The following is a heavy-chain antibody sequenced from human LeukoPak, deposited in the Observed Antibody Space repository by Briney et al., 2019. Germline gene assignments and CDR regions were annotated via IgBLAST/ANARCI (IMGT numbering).Heavy chain of an antibody. CDR2: ISAYNGNT. CDR3: ARETIVVVPAARYDAFDI. J-gene: IGHJ3*02. D-gene: IGHD2-2*01. CDR1: GYTFTSYG. Sequence: GASVKVSCKASGYTFTSYGISWVRQAPGQGLEWVGWISAYNGNTNYAQKLQGRVTMATDTSTSTAYMELRSLRSDDTAVYYCARETIVVVPAARYDAFDIWGQGTMVTVSS. V-gene: IGHV1-18*01.